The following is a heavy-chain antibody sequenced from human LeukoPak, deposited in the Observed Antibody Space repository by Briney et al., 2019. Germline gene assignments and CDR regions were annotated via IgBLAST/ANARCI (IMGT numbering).Heavy chain of an antibody. D-gene: IGHD2-2*02. CDR1: GFTFSSYA. V-gene: IGHV3-23*01. Sequence: PGGSLRLSCATSGFTFSSYAMSWVRQAPGKGLEWVSAISGSGGSTYYADSVKGRFTLSRDNSKNTLYLHMNSLRAEDTAVYYCAKVSSDYCSSTSCYTPTWFDPWGQGTLVTVSS. CDR3: AKVSSDYCSSTSCYTPTWFDP. CDR2: ISGSGGST. J-gene: IGHJ5*02.